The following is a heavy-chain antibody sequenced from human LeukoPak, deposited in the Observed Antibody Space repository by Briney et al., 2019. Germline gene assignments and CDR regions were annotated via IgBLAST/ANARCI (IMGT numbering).Heavy chain of an antibody. J-gene: IGHJ5*02. V-gene: IGHV1-18*01. Sequence: GASVKVSCKASGYTFTSYGISWVRQAPGQGLEWMGWISAYNGNTNYAQKLQGRVTMTTDTSTSTAYMELRSLRSDDTAVYYCARDGIVVPAASNWFDPWGQGTLVTVSS. CDR3: ARDGIVVPAASNWFDP. CDR2: ISAYNGNT. CDR1: GYTFTSYG. D-gene: IGHD2-2*01.